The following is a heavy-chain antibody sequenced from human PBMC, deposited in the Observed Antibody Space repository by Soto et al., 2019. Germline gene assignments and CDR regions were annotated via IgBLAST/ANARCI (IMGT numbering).Heavy chain of an antibody. CDR3: ARKDRGWYYFDY. CDR1: GGSISSGGYY. Sequence: SETLSLTCTVSGGSISSGGYYWSWIRQHPGKGLEWIGYIYYSGSTYYNPSLKSRVTISVDTSKNQFSLKLSSVTAADTAVYYCARKDRGWYYFDYWGQGTLVTVSS. V-gene: IGHV4-31*03. J-gene: IGHJ4*02. D-gene: IGHD6-19*01. CDR2: IYYSGST.